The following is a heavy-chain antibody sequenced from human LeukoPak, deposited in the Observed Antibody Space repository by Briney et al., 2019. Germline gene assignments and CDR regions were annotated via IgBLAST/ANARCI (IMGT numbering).Heavy chain of an antibody. V-gene: IGHV3-23*01. Sequence: GGSLRLSCAGSGFTFSSYAMIWVRRAPGKGLEWVSAISGSGLERVSGINGSTAGTYYAHSVKGRFTISRDNSKNMLWLKMNSPRAEDTAVYYCAKDRIIIAARPDYWGRGTLVTVSS. CDR1: GFTFSSYA. D-gene: IGHD6-6*01. J-gene: IGHJ4*02. CDR3: AKDRIIIAARPDY. CDR2: ISGSGLERVSGINGSTAGT.